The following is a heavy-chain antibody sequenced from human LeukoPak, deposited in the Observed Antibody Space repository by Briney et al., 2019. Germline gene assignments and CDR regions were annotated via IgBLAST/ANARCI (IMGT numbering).Heavy chain of an antibody. J-gene: IGHJ4*02. CDR2: IRYDGSNK. V-gene: IGHV3-30*02. CDR1: GFTFSSYG. Sequence: GGFLRLSCAASGFTFSSYGMYWVRQAPGKGLEWVAFIRYDGSNKYYADSVKGRFTISRDNAKNSLYLEMNSLRVEDTALYYCVRDIVVVTANAYDYWGQGSLVTVSS. CDR3: VRDIVVVTANAYDY. D-gene: IGHD2-21*02.